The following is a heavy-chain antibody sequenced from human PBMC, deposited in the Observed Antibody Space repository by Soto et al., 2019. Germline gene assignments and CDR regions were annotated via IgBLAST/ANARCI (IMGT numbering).Heavy chain of an antibody. CDR2: MYHSGST. CDR3: ARVPDR. D-gene: IGHD2-2*01. Sequence: SETLSLTCAVSGGSIRSGGYSWSWIRQPPGKGLEWIGYMYHSGSTYYNPSLKSRVTISVDRSKNQFSLKLSSVTAADTAVYYCARVPDRWGQGTLVS. V-gene: IGHV4-30-2*01. J-gene: IGHJ5*02. CDR1: GGSIRSGGYS.